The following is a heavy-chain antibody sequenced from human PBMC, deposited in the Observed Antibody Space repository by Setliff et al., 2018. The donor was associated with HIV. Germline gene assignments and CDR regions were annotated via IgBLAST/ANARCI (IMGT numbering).Heavy chain of an antibody. D-gene: IGHD3-10*01. CDR3: ARGGYHGFGSYGDY. V-gene: IGHV1-46*01. CDR1: GYSFSNYG. CDR2: LNPSGDST. J-gene: IGHJ4*02. Sequence: RASVKVSCKASGYSFSNYGIGWVRQAPGQGLEWMGILNPSGDSTAYAQQFQGRVTMTRDTSTSTVYMELSSLRSEDTAVYYCARGGYHGFGSYGDYWGQGTLVTVSS.